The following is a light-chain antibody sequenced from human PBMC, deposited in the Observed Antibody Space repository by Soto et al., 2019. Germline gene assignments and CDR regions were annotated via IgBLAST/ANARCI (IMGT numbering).Light chain of an antibody. CDR2: GNS. CDR1: SSNIGAGYD. J-gene: IGLJ2*01. CDR3: QSYDSSLSGSVV. V-gene: IGLV1-40*01. Sequence: QSVLTQPPSVSGAPGQRVTISCTGSSSNIGAGYDVHWYQQLPGTAPKLLIYGNSNRPSGVPDRFSGSKSGTSASLAITGLQAEDEADYYCQSYDSSLSGSVVFGGGTKPNVL.